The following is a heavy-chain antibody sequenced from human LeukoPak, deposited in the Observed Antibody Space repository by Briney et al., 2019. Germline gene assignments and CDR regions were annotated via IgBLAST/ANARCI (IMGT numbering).Heavy chain of an antibody. CDR2: ISNSGST. V-gene: IGHV4-59*01. J-gene: IGHJ4*02. Sequence: SETLSLTCAVSGGTTRSYYWSWIRQPPGKGLEWIGDISNSGSTKDNPSLESRVTISVDTSKNQFSLKLTSVTAADTAVYYCARGGSNYDLLSGSYYFELWGGNPLHR. CDR3: ARGGSNYDLLSGSYYFEL. D-gene: IGHD3-9*01. CDR1: GGTTRSYY.